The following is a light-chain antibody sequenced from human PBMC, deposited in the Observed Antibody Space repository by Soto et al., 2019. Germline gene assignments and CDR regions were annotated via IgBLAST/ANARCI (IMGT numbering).Light chain of an antibody. V-gene: IGKV1-8*01. CDR3: QQYNDYSAWT. Sequence: AIRMTQSPSSLSASTGDRVTITCRASQGISSYLAWYQQKPGKAPKLLIYAASTLQSGVPSRFSGSGSGTDFTLTISCLQSEDFATHYCQQYNDYSAWTFGQGTKVDI. CDR2: AAS. J-gene: IGKJ1*01. CDR1: QGISSY.